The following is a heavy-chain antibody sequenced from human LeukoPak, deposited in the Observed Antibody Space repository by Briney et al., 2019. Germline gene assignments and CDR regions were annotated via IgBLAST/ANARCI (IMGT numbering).Heavy chain of an antibody. CDR3: TTELDVRPNHY. Sequence: PGGSLRLSCAASGLTFSNAWMSWVRQVPGKGLEWVGRIKRKSDGGKTDYAAPVKGRFTISRDDSKNTLYLQMNSLKSEDTAVYYCTTELDVRPNHYWGQGTLVTVSS. V-gene: IGHV3-15*01. CDR2: IKRKSDGGKT. J-gene: IGHJ4*02. CDR1: GLTFSNAW. D-gene: IGHD1-14*01.